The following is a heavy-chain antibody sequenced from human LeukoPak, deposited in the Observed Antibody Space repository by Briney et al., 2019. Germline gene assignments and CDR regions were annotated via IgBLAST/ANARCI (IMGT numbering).Heavy chain of an antibody. CDR2: ISGSGSNT. CDR1: GFTFSSYV. Sequence: PGGSLRLSCAASGFTFSSYVMSWVRQAPGKRLEWVSAISGSGSNTYYADSVKGRFTISRDSSKNTLFLHMNTLRAEDTAIYYCAKDRTVGASYWYFDLWGRGTLVTVSS. V-gene: IGHV3-23*01. CDR3: AKDRTVGASYWYFDL. D-gene: IGHD1-26*01. J-gene: IGHJ2*01.